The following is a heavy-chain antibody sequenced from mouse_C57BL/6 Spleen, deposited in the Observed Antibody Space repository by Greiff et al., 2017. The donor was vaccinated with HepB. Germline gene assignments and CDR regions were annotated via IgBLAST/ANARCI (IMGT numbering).Heavy chain of an antibody. D-gene: IGHD2-4*01. CDR1: GYTFTSYW. V-gene: IGHV1-53*01. CDR2: INPSNGGT. J-gene: IGHJ4*01. Sequence: QVQLQQPGTELVKPGASVKLSCKASGYTFTSYWMHWVKQRPGQGLEWIGNINPSNGGTNYNEKFKSKATLTVDKSSSTAYMQLSSLTSEDSAVYYCARYVVYDYGPYAMDYWGQGTSVTVSS. CDR3: ARYVVYDYGPYAMDY.